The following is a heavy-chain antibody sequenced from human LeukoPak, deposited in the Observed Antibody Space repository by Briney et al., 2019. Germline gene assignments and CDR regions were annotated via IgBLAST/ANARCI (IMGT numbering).Heavy chain of an antibody. Sequence: SQTLSLTCAVSGGSISSGGYSWSWIRQPPGKGLEWIGYIYHSGSTYYNPSLKSRVTISVDRSKNQFSLKLSSVTAADTAVYYCARDMVRGVMDVWGQGTTVTVSS. CDR2: IYHSGST. CDR3: ARDMVRGVMDV. CDR1: GGSISSGGYS. D-gene: IGHD3-10*01. J-gene: IGHJ6*02. V-gene: IGHV4-30-2*01.